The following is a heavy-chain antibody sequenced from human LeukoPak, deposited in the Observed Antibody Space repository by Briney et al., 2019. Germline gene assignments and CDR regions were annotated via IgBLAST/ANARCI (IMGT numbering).Heavy chain of an antibody. V-gene: IGHV3-69-1*02. J-gene: IGHJ4*02. D-gene: IGHD6-13*01. CDR1: GFTFSDYS. CDR2: IKSNI. CDR3: ARDDSSSWYQEY. Sequence: GGPLRLSCSASGFTFSDYSMNWVRQAPGKGLEWVAYIKSNIYYADSVKGRFTISRDNAKNLLYLQMNSLTAEDTAVYYCARDDSSSWYQEYWGQGTLVTVSS.